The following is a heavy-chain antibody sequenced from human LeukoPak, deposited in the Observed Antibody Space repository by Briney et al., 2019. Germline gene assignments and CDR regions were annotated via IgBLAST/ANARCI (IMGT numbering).Heavy chain of an antibody. D-gene: IGHD5-24*01. CDR3: AKGGDGYSSIDFDY. Sequence: GGSLRLSCAASGFTFSSYGMHWVRQAPGKGLEWVAFIRYDGSNKYYADSVKGRFTISRDNSKNTLYLQMNSPRAEDTAVYYCAKGGDGYSSIDFDYWGQGTLVTVSS. J-gene: IGHJ4*02. CDR1: GFTFSSYG. V-gene: IGHV3-30*02. CDR2: IRYDGSNK.